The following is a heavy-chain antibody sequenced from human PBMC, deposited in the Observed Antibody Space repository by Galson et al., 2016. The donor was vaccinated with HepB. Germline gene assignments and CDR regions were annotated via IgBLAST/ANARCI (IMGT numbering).Heavy chain of an antibody. D-gene: IGHD3-10*01. CDR3: ARDGRGRFGELDDH. V-gene: IGHV1-18*01. Sequence: SCKASGYTFITYSISWVRQAPGQGLEWMGWISVYNGNTNYAQNLQGRVTMTTDTSTSTAYMELRSLRSDDTAVYYCARDGRGRFGELDDHWGQGTLVTVSS. CDR2: ISVYNGNT. J-gene: IGHJ4*02. CDR1: GYTFITYS.